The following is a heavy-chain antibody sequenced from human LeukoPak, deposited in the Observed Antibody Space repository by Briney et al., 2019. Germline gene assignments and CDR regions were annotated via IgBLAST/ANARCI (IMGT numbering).Heavy chain of an antibody. CDR2: IYYSGST. V-gene: IGHV4-30-4*01. D-gene: IGHD2-15*01. Sequence: SETLSLTCTVSGGSISSGDYYWSWIRQPPGKGLEWFGYIYYSGSTYYNPSLKSRVTISVDTSKNQFSLKLSSVTAADTAVYYCARILGYCSGGSCYDTVDYWGQGTLVTVSS. CDR3: ARILGYCSGGSCYDTVDY. CDR1: GGSISSGDYY. J-gene: IGHJ4*02.